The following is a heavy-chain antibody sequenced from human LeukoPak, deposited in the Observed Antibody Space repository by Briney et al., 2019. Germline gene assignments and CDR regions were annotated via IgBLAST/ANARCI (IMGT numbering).Heavy chain of an antibody. J-gene: IGHJ6*03. CDR1: GFTFDDYG. V-gene: IGHV3-30*03. CDR2: VSYDGITK. Sequence: GGSLRLSCAASGFTFDDYGMSWVRQAPGKGLEWMAVVSYDGITKYYADSVKGGITLSRDNSKNTLYLQLNSVRAEDTAVYYCATSRITMIGDYMDAWGKGTAVIVSS. CDR3: ATSRITMIGDYMDA. D-gene: IGHD3-22*01.